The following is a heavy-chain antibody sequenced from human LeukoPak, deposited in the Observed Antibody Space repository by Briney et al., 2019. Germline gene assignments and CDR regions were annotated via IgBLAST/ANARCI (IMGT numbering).Heavy chain of an antibody. CDR3: ARASTPTFGGVIVRFPPRYYYMDV. Sequence: KPSETLSLTCTVSGGSISIYYWSWIWQRPAKGLERIGFIYYSGSATSNPTPTSRVPISVDTSKDQFSLKRSSVTAADTAVYYCARASTPTFGGVIVRFPPRYYYMDVWGKGTTVTVSS. J-gene: IGHJ6*03. D-gene: IGHD3-16*02. V-gene: IGHV4-59*01. CDR1: GGSISIYY. CDR2: IYYSGSA.